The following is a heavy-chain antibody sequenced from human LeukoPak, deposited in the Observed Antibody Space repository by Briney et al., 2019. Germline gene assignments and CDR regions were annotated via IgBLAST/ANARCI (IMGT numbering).Heavy chain of an antibody. V-gene: IGHV1-2*02. CDR3: ARAYYYYMDV. Sequence: ASVKVSCKASGYIFTGYYMHWVRQAPGQGLEWMGWINPNSGDTNYAQKFQGRVTMTRDSSISTVYLELSRLRSRDTAVYYCARAYYYYMDVWGKGTTVTVSS. J-gene: IGHJ6*03. CDR2: INPNSGDT. CDR1: GYIFTGYY.